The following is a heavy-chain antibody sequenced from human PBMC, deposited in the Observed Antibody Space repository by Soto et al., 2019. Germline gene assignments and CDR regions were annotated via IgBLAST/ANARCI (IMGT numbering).Heavy chain of an antibody. J-gene: IGHJ3*02. V-gene: IGHV3-23*01. CDR3: AKGAHSGCPRGDAFDI. D-gene: IGHD1-26*01. CDR1: GFTFISYA. CDR2: ISGSGGST. Sequence: QPWGSLRLSCAASGFTFISYAMIFVRHSXGKGLEWVSAISGSGGSTYYADSVKGRFTISRDNSKNTLYLQMNSLRAEDTAVYYCAKGAHSGCPRGDAFDIWGQGTMVTVSS.